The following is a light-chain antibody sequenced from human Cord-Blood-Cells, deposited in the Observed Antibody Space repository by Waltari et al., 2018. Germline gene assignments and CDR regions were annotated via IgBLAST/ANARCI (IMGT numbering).Light chain of an antibody. CDR2: EGI. CDR1: SSDVGSYNL. V-gene: IGLV2-23*01. Sequence: QSALTQPASVSGSPGQSLTISCTGTSSDVGSYNLVSWYQQHQGKAPKLMIFEGIKRPSGVSNRFSGSKSGNTASLTISGLQAEDEADYYCCSYAGSSTWVFGGGTKLTVL. J-gene: IGLJ3*02. CDR3: CSYAGSSTWV.